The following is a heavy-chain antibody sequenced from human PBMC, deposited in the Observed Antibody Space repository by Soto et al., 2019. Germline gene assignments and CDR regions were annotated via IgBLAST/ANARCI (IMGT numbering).Heavy chain of an antibody. CDR2: INPSGGST. Sequence: ASVKVSCKASGYTFTSYYMHWVRQAPGQGLEWMGIINPSGGSTSYAQKFQGRVTMTRDTSTSTVYMELSSLRSEDTAVYYCARDFVRKYYDSSGYYYNYFDYWGQGTPVTVSS. J-gene: IGHJ4*02. CDR1: GYTFTSYY. V-gene: IGHV1-46*01. D-gene: IGHD3-22*01. CDR3: ARDFVRKYYDSSGYYYNYFDY.